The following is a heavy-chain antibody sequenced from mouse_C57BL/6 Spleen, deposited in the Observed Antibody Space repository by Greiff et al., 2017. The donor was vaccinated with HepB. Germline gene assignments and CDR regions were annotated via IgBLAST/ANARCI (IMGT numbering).Heavy chain of an antibody. V-gene: IGHV1-82*01. D-gene: IGHD2-4*01. CDR3: ARGGYYDYDERYYAMDY. J-gene: IGHJ4*01. CDR2: IYPGDGDT. CDR1: GYAFSSSW. Sequence: QVQLQQSGPELVKPGASVKISCKASGYAFSSSWMNWVKQRPGKGLEWIGRIYPGDGDTNYNGKFKGKATLTVDTSSSTAYMQLSSLTSEDSAVYYCARGGYYDYDERYYAMDYWGQGTSVTVSS.